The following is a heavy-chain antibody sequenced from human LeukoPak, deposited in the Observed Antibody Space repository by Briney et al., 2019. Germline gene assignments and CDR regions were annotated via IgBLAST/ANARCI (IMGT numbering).Heavy chain of an antibody. V-gene: IGHV3-21*04. CDR3: AKDAGGSYHPYYFDY. CDR2: ISSSSSYI. J-gene: IGHJ4*02. D-gene: IGHD1-26*01. Sequence: PGGSLRLSCAASGFTFSSYSMNWVRQAPGKGLEWVSSISSSSSYIYYADSVKGRFTISRDNAKNSLYLQMNSLRAEDTAFYYCAKDAGGSYHPYYFDYWGQGTLVTVSS. CDR1: GFTFSSYS.